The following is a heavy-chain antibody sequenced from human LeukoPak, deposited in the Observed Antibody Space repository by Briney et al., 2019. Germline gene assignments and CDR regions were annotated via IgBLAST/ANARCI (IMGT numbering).Heavy chain of an antibody. Sequence: KPSETLSLTCTVSGYYISSGYYWGWIRQPPGKGLEWIGSISHYGSTYSNPSLQSRVTLSVDTSKNQFSLKLSSVTATDTAVYYCARSGYYDGSGSSHYYYYMDVWGKGTTVTISS. CDR2: ISHYGST. CDR3: ARSGYYDGSGSSHYYYYMDV. J-gene: IGHJ6*03. D-gene: IGHD3-10*01. CDR1: GYYISSGYY. V-gene: IGHV4-38-2*02.